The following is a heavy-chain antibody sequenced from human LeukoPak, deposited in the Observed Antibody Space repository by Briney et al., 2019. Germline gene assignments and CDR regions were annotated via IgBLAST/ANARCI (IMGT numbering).Heavy chain of an antibody. D-gene: IGHD2-2*01. CDR1: GGSISSSSYY. CDR2: IYYSGST. J-gene: IGHJ3*02. Sequence: SETLSLTCTVSGGSISSSSYYWGWIRQPPGKGLEWIGSIYYSGSTYYNPSLKSRVTISVDTSKNQFSLKLSSVTAADTAVYYCARNAGYCSSTSCYDGRAYAFDIWGQGTMVTVSS. V-gene: IGHV4-39*01. CDR3: ARNAGYCSSTSCYDGRAYAFDI.